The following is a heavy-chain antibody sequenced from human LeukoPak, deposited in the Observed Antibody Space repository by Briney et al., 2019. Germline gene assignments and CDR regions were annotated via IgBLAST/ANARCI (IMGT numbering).Heavy chain of an antibody. CDR2: ISAYNGNT. V-gene: IGHV1-18*01. CDR1: GYTFTSYG. D-gene: IGHD6-19*01. CDR3: VAVAGRRYYYYGMDV. J-gene: IGHJ6*02. Sequence: ASVKVSCKASGYTFTSYGISWVRQAPGQGLEWMGWISAYNGNTNYAQKLQGRVTMTTDTSTSTAYMELRGLRSDDTAVYYCVAVAGRRYYYYGMDVWGQGTTVTVSS.